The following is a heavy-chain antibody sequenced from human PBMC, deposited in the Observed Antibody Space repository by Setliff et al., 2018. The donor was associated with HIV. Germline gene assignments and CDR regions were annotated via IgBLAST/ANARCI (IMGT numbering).Heavy chain of an antibody. CDR2: INPRSGGT. CDR1: GYSFTDHY. CDR3: ARVSSRYCSPKTCPFFFDY. Sequence: GASVKVSCKASGYSFTDHYMHWVRQAPGQGLEWMGWINPRSGGTNYSQKFQGTVTMTRDTSINTAYMEMSRLRSDDTAVYYCARVSSRYCSPKTCPFFFDYWGQGTLVTVSS. J-gene: IGHJ4*02. V-gene: IGHV1-2*02. D-gene: IGHD2-15*01.